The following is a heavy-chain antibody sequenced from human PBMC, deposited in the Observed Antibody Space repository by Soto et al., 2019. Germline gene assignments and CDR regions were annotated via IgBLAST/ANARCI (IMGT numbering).Heavy chain of an antibody. V-gene: IGHV4-34*01. CDR3: ARGQEGIVATH. J-gene: IGHJ4*02. Sequence: QVQLQQWGAGLLKPSETLSLTCTVNGGSLTGYYWSWIRQPPGKGLEGIGEVKDGGSTNYSPSLRGRVALSADTSKNHFSLRLNSVTAADTAVYFCARGQEGIVATHWDQGALVTVSS. CDR1: GGSLTGYY. CDR2: VKDGGST. D-gene: IGHD5-12*01.